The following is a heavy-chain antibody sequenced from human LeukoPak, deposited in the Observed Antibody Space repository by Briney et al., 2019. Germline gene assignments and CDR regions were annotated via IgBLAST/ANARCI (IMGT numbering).Heavy chain of an antibody. J-gene: IGHJ4*02. V-gene: IGHV3-33*01. Sequence: GGSLRLSCAASGFTFSSYGMHWVRQAPGKGLEWVAVIWYDGSNKYYADSVKGRFTISRDNSKNTLYLQMNSLRAEDTAVYYCASNGRRGYSGYDSTLDYWGQGTVVTVSS. CDR1: GFTFSSYG. CDR3: ASNGRRGYSGYDSTLDY. D-gene: IGHD5-12*01. CDR2: IWYDGSNK.